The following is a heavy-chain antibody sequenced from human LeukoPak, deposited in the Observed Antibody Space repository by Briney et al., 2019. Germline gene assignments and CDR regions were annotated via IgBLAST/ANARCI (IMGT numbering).Heavy chain of an antibody. CDR3: AKGATNFEY. Sequence: SETLSLTCTVSGGSISSYYWSWIRQPPGKGLEWIGYVYYSGTTNYNPSLKSRVTISVDTSKDQFSMELTSVTAADTAVYYCAKGATNFEYWGQGTLVTVSS. CDR1: GGSISSYY. D-gene: IGHD1-26*01. CDR2: VYYSGTT. V-gene: IGHV4-59*01. J-gene: IGHJ4*02.